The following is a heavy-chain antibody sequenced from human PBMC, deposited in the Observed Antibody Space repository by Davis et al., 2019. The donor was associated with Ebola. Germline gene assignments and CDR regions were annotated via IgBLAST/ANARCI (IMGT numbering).Heavy chain of an antibody. CDR2: IYYSGST. CDR1: GGSISSGGYY. CDR3: ARATGYSSGWYGSWFDP. Sequence: SETLSLTCTVSGGSISSGGYYWSWIRQHPGKGLEWIGYIYYSGSTNYNPSLKSRVTISVDTSKNQFSLKLSSVTAADTAVYYCARATGYSSGWYGSWFDPWGQGTLVTVSS. D-gene: IGHD6-19*01. V-gene: IGHV4-61*08. J-gene: IGHJ5*02.